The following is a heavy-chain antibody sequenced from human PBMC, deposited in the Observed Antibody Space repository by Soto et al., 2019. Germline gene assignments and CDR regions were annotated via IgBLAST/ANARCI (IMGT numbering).Heavy chain of an antibody. CDR3: ASGASRWYPYYFDS. CDR2: IIPYYNTL. Sequence: QAQVVQSGAEVRKPGSSVKLSCKASEGTFNSYAIAWVRQAPGQGLEWMGGIIPYYNTLNYAQKFQDRVTITADDSTNTVYMALSSLRSYDTAVYFCASGASRWYPYYFDSWAQGTLVTVSS. D-gene: IGHD6-13*01. J-gene: IGHJ4*02. V-gene: IGHV1-69*01. CDR1: EGTFNSYA.